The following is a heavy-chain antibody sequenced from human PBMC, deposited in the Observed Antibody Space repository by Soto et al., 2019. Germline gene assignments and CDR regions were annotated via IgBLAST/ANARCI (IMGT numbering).Heavy chain of an antibody. CDR3: PRASYSSSWYTWFDP. V-gene: IGHV6-1*01. J-gene: IGHJ5*02. D-gene: IGHD6-13*01. Sequence: SETLSLTCAVSGDSVSSNSAAWNWIRQSPSRGLEWLGRTYYRSKWYNEYAVSVKSRTTIHADTSKNQFSLQLNSVTPEDTAVYYCPRASYSSSWYTWFDPWGQGTLVTVSS. CDR1: GDSVSSNSAA. CDR2: TYYRSKWYN.